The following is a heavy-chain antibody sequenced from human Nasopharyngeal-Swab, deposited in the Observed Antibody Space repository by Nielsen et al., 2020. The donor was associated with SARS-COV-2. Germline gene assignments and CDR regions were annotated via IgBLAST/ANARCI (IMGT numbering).Heavy chain of an antibody. V-gene: IGHV3-23*01. CDR1: GFTFSSYG. CDR3: AKAPYLRGLDV. D-gene: IGHD2-21*01. Sequence: GGSLRLSCAASGFTFSSYGMHWVRQAPGKGLEWVSIISGSGDTTYYADSVNDRFTISRDNSKNTLYLQMNSLRVEDTALYYCAKAPYLRGLDVWGQGTTVTVSS. CDR2: ISGSGDTT. J-gene: IGHJ6*02.